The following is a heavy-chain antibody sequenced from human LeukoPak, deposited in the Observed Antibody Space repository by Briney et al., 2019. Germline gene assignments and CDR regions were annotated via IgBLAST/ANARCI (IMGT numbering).Heavy chain of an antibody. CDR3: ASLSAYDTVDY. CDR2: VNSDGSSR. CDR1: GFIFSGQW. Sequence: GGSLRLSCAASGFIFSGQWMHWVRQPPGEGLVWVSRVNSDGSSRSYADSVKGRFTISRDNAKNTLYLQMNSLRAEDTALYYCASLSAYDTVDYWGQGTLVTVSS. V-gene: IGHV3-74*01. D-gene: IGHD3-22*01. J-gene: IGHJ4*02.